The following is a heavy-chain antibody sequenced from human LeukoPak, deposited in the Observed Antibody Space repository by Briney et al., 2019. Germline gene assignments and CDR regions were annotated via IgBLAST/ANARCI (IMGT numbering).Heavy chain of an antibody. D-gene: IGHD6-19*01. CDR3: AITTSIAVAGTDYFDY. V-gene: IGHV3-30*02. CDR1: GFTFSNFG. CDR2: IRYDGSNT. J-gene: IGHJ4*02. Sequence: GGSLRLSCAASGFTFSNFGMHWVRQAPGKGLQWVAFIRYDGSNTYYPDSVKGRFTISRDNSKNTLYLQMNSLRAEDTAVYYCAITTSIAVAGTDYFDYWGQGTLVTVSS.